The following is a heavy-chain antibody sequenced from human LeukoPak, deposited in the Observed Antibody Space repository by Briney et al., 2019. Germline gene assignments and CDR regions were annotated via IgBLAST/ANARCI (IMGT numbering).Heavy chain of an antibody. J-gene: IGHJ6*02. CDR3: ARDTSTGNYGMDV. CDR1: GGSISSGDYY. Sequence: SQTLSLTCTVSGGSISSGDYYWSWIRQPPGKGLEWIGYIYHSGSTYYNPSLKSRVTISVDRSKNQFSLKLSSVTAADTAVYYCARDTSTGNYGMDVWGQGTTVTVSS. CDR2: IYHSGST. D-gene: IGHD3-9*01. V-gene: IGHV4-30-2*01.